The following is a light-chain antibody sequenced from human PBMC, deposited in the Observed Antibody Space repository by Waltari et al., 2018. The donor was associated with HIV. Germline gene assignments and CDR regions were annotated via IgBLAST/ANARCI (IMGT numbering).Light chain of an antibody. CDR2: EGD. Sequence: QAGLIQPPSVSRALGQTATLTCTANTNNVGNAGAVWLQQHRGHRPKLLFNEGDTRPSGISGRISASRSGNTASLTITGLQSGDEADYYCSAWDSSLDSWVFGGGTKLTVL. V-gene: IGLV10-54*01. CDR1: TNNVGNAG. CDR3: SAWDSSLDSWV. J-gene: IGLJ3*02.